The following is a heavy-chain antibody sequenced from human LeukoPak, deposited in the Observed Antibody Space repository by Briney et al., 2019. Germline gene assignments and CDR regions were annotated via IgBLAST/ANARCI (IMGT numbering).Heavy chain of an antibody. J-gene: IGHJ4*02. CDR3: ARLGDCSSTSCYRDFDY. D-gene: IGHD2-2*01. CDR1: GFTFSDYY. V-gene: IGHV3-11*04. CDR2: ISSSGSTI. Sequence: GGSLRLSCAASGFTFSDYYMSWIRQAPGKGLEWVSYISSSGSTIYYADSVKGRFTISRDNAKNSLYLQMNSLRAEDTAVYYCARLGDCSSTSCYRDFDYWGQGTLVTVSS.